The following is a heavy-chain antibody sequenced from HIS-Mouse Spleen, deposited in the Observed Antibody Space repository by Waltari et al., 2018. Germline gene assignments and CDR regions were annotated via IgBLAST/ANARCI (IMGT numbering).Heavy chain of an antibody. Sequence: QLQLQESGPGLVKPSETLSLTCTVSGGSISSSSYYWGWIRQPPGKGLEWIGSIYYSGSTSYHPALKSRGTISVDTSKNQFSLKLSSVTAADTAVYYCAREIPYSSSWYDWYFDLWGRGTLVTVSS. V-gene: IGHV4-39*07. CDR1: GGSISSSSYY. CDR3: AREIPYSSSWYDWYFDL. CDR2: IYYSGST. J-gene: IGHJ2*01. D-gene: IGHD6-13*01.